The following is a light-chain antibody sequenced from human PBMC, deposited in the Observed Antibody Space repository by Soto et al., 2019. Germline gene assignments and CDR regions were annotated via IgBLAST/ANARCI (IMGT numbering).Light chain of an antibody. CDR2: GAS. CDR1: QSVSHN. V-gene: IGKV3-15*01. CDR3: QQSNNWPYT. Sequence: EILMTQSPATLSVSPGERATLSCRASQSVSHNLAWYQQNPGQAPRLLFYGASIRAIGIPARFSGSGSGTEFTLTISSLQSEDFAIYYCQQSNNWPYTFGQGTKLEIK. J-gene: IGKJ2*01.